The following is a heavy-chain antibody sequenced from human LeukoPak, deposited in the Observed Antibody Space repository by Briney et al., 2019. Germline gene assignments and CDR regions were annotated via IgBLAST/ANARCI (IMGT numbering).Heavy chain of an antibody. CDR2: ITTGGETT. J-gene: IGHJ4*02. CDR3: AKSLYYRHTYLPSGSYPFDY. V-gene: IGHV3-23*01. D-gene: IGHD1-26*01. Sequence: GGSLRLSCTASGFSFNNNAMTWVRQVPAKGLEWVSSITTGGETTYYADSVKGRFTISRDNSKNTLYLQMNSLRAEDTAVYYCAKSLYYRHTYLPSGSYPFDYWGQGTLVTVSS. CDR1: GFSFNNNA.